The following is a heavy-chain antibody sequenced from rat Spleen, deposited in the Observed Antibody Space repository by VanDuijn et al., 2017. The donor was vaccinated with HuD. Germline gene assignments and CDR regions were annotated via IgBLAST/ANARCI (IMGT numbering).Heavy chain of an antibody. J-gene: IGHJ1*01. Sequence: EVQLVESGGGLLQPGRSLKLSCAASGFTFSDYNMAWVRQAPKKGLEWVATITYDGGTTYYPDSVKGRFTISRDNAENTVYLQMDSLRSEDTATYYCATVGTVDYWFFDFWGPGTMVTVSS. D-gene: IGHD1-1*01. CDR1: GFTFSDYN. V-gene: IGHV5-7*01. CDR2: ITYDGGTT. CDR3: ATVGTVDYWFFDF.